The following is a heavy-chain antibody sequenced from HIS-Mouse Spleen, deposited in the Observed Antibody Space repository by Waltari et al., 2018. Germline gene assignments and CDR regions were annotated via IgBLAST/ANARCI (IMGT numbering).Heavy chain of an antibody. CDR2: INHSGST. J-gene: IGHJ3*02. Sequence: QVQLQQWGAGLLKPSETLSLTCAVYGGSFSVYYLSWIRQPPGTGREWIGEINHSGSTNYNPSLKSRVTISVDTSKNQFSLKLSSVTAADTAMYYCARTRHIVVVTAISRENAFDIWGQGTMVTVSS. V-gene: IGHV4-34*01. CDR3: ARTRHIVVVTAISRENAFDI. CDR1: GGSFSVYY. D-gene: IGHD2-21*02.